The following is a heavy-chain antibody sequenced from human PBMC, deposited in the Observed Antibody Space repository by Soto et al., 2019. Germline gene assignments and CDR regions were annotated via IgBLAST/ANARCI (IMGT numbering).Heavy chain of an antibody. Sequence: QVQLVESGGGVVQPGRSLRLSCAASGFTFSSYGMHWVRQAPGKGLEWVAVISYDGSNKYYADSVKGRFTISRDNSKNTLYLQMNSLRAEDTAVYYCAKNPRPAAGTNYFDYWGQGTLVTVSS. J-gene: IGHJ4*02. CDR1: GFTFSSYG. CDR2: ISYDGSNK. V-gene: IGHV3-30*18. CDR3: AKNPRPAAGTNYFDY. D-gene: IGHD6-13*01.